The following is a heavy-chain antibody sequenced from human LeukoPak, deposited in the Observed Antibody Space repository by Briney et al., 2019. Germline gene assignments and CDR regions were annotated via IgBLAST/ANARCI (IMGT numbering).Heavy chain of an antibody. Sequence: GGSLRLSCAASGFTFSSYGMHWVRQAPGKGLEWVAVIPYDGSNKYYADSVKGRFTISRDNSKNTLYLQMNSLRAEDTAVYYCAKDRGSGSYYGSDYWGQGTLVTVSS. CDR3: AKDRGSGSYYGSDY. J-gene: IGHJ4*02. CDR1: GFTFSSYG. V-gene: IGHV3-30*18. CDR2: IPYDGSNK. D-gene: IGHD3-10*01.